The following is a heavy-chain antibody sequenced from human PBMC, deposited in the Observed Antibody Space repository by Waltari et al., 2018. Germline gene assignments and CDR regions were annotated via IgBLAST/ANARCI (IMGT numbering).Heavy chain of an antibody. Sequence: QVQLQESGPGLVKPSETLSLTCTVSGGSISSYYWSWIRQPPGKGLEWIGYIYTSGSTNSNPSLKSRVTISVDTSKNQFSLKLSSVTAADTAVYYCARDPPIYCSGGSCYSPWGQGTLVTVSS. D-gene: IGHD2-15*01. CDR1: GGSISSYY. CDR2: IYTSGST. V-gene: IGHV4-4*09. J-gene: IGHJ5*02. CDR3: ARDPPIYCSGGSCYSP.